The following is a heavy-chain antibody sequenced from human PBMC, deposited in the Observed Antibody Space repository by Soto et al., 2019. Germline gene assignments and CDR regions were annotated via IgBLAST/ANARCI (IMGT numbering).Heavy chain of an antibody. CDR1: GGSISSGGYY. V-gene: IGHV4-31*03. Sequence: QVQLQESGPGLVKPSQTLSLTCTVSGGSISSGGYYWSWIRQHPGKGLEWIGYIYYSGSTYYNPYLNSRVTIAVDTSKNQFSLKLSSVTAADTAVYYCARDDKYSGAFDIWGQGTMVTVSS. CDR3: ARDDKYSGAFDI. D-gene: IGHD2-21*01. J-gene: IGHJ3*02. CDR2: IYYSGST.